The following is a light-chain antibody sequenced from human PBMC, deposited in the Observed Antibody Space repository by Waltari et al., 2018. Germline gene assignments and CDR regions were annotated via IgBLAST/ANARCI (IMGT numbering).Light chain of an antibody. Sequence: QSALTQPRSVSGSPGQSVTISCTGTSSIVDDYNFISWYRQHPGEAPKLMIYDVSKRPSGVPGRFSGSKSGNTASLTISGLQAKDEADYYCFSYASSYTSWVFGGGTKLTVL. CDR1: SSIVDDYNF. CDR2: DVS. CDR3: FSYASSYTSWV. J-gene: IGLJ3*02. V-gene: IGLV2-11*01.